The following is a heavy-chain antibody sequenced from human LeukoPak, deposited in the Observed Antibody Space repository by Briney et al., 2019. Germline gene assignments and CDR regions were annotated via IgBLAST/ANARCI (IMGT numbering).Heavy chain of an antibody. V-gene: IGHV1-8*01. J-gene: IGHJ6*02. CDR2: MNPNSGNT. CDR1: GCTFTSYD. Sequence: ASVKVSCKASGCTFTSYDINWVRQATGQGLEWMGWMNPNSGNTGYAQKFQGRVTMTRNTSISTAYMELSSLRSEDTAVYYCASRPHYYGSGSYYYYYGMDVWGQGTTVTVSS. CDR3: ASRPHYYGSGSYYYYYGMDV. D-gene: IGHD3-10*01.